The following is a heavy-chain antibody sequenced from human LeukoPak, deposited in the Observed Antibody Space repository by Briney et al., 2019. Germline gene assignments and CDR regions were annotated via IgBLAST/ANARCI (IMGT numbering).Heavy chain of an antibody. CDR1: SYTFTSYG. D-gene: IGHD2-2*01. V-gene: IGHV1-18*01. J-gene: IGHJ4*02. CDR2: ISAYNGNT. Sequence: ASVKVSCKATSYTFTSYGISWVRQAPGQGLEWVGWISAYNGNTNYAQKLQGRVTMTTDTSTSTAYMELRSLRSDDTAVYYCARDQHEIVVVPAAADFDYWGQGTLVTVSS. CDR3: ARDQHEIVVVPAAADFDY.